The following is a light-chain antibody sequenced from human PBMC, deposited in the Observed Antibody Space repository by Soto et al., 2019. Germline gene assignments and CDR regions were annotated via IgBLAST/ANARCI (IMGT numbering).Light chain of an antibody. CDR1: SSDVGGYNY. Sequence: QSALTQPRSVYGSPGQSVTISCTGTSSDVGGYNYVSWYQQHPGKAPKLMIYDVSKRPSGVPDRFSGSKSGNTASLTISGLQAEDEADYYCCSYAGTYTFGYVFGTGNKVTVL. J-gene: IGLJ1*01. CDR2: DVS. V-gene: IGLV2-11*01. CDR3: CSYAGTYTFGYV.